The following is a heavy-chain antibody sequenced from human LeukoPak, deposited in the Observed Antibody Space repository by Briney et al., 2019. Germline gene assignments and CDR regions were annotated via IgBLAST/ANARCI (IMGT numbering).Heavy chain of an antibody. CDR2: IYYSGST. V-gene: IGHV4-31*03. Sequence: PSETLSLTCTVSGGSVSSGGYYWSWIRQHPGKGLEWIGYIYYSGSTYYNPSLKSRVTISVDTSKNQFSLKLSSVTAADTAVYYRARRGDYVWGSYRLLNYPHEYYFDYWGQGTLVTVSS. CDR3: ARRGDYVWGSYRLLNYPHEYYFDY. D-gene: IGHD3-16*02. J-gene: IGHJ4*02. CDR1: GGSVSSGGYY.